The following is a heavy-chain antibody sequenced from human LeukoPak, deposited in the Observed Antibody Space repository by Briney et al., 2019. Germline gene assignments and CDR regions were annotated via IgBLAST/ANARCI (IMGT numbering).Heavy chain of an antibody. J-gene: IGHJ5*02. Sequence: GASVKASCKASGYTFTGYYMHWVRQAPGQGLEWMGWINPNSGGTNYAQKFQGRVTMTRDTSISTVYMELSSLRSEDTAVYYCARGVTGGNWFDPWGQGTLVTVSS. CDR2: INPNSGGT. V-gene: IGHV1-2*02. CDR1: GYTFTGYY. D-gene: IGHD2-21*02. CDR3: ARGVTGGNWFDP.